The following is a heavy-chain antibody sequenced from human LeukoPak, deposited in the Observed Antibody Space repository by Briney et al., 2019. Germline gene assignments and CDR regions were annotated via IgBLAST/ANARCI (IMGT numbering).Heavy chain of an antibody. V-gene: IGHV1-2*02. J-gene: IGHJ5*02. CDR3: ARVAPGWYDILTGYFGAVPTNPNWFDP. CDR2: INSNSGGT. Sequence: ASVKVSCKASGYTFTSYDINWVRQAPGQGLEWMGWINSNSGGTNYAQKFQGRVTMTRDTSISTAYMELSRLRSDDTAVYYCARVAPGWYDILTGYFGAVPTNPNWFDPWGQGTLVTVSS. D-gene: IGHD3-9*01. CDR1: GYTFTSYD.